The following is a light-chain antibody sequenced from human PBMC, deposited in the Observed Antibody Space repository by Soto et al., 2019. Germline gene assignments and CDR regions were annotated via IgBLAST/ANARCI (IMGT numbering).Light chain of an antibody. J-gene: IGLJ1*01. CDR1: SSDVGAYNY. V-gene: IGLV2-14*01. CDR2: GVS. Sequence: QSVLTQPASVSGSPGQAITIPCSGTSSDVGAYNYVSWYQQHPGKAPKLIIYGVSNRPSGVSNRFSGSKSGNTAFLIISGLQAEDEADYYCQSYDSNLSGSEVFGTGTKVTVL. CDR3: QSYDSNLSGSEV.